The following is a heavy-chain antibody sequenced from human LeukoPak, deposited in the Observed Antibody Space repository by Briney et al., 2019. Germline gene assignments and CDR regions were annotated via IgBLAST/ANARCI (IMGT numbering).Heavy chain of an antibody. CDR2: IYPGDSDT. Sequence: GESLKISCKGSGYSFTSYWIGWVRQMPGKGLEWMGIIYPGDSDTRYSPSFQGQVTISADKSISTAYLQWSSLKASDTAMYYCARQAQYCSGGSCYSPTSYYYYYMDVWGKGTTVTVSS. V-gene: IGHV5-51*01. D-gene: IGHD2-15*01. CDR3: ARQAQYCSGGSCYSPTSYYYYYMDV. CDR1: GYSFTSYW. J-gene: IGHJ6*03.